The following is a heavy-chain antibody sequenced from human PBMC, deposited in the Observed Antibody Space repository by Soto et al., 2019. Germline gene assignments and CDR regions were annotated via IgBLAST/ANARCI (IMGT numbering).Heavy chain of an antibody. CDR3: AHSFSSSWPYYYYYGMDV. CDR1: GFSLSTSGVG. V-gene: IGHV2-5*01. CDR2: IYWNDDK. J-gene: IGHJ6*02. Sequence: SGPTLVNPTQTLTLTCTFSGFSLSTSGVGVGWIRQPPGKALEWLALIYWNDDKRYSPSLKSRLTITKDTSKNQVVLTMTNMDPVDTATYYCAHSFSSSWPYYYYYGMDVWGQGTTVTVYS. D-gene: IGHD6-13*01.